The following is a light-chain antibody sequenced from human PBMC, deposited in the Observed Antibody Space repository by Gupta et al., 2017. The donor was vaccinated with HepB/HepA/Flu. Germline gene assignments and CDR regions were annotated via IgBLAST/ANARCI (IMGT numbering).Light chain of an antibody. Sequence: EIVLTQSPGTLSLSPGERATLSCRASRSINSNFLAWYQQKPGQAPCLLIYGVSTRATGIPDRFSGSGSGTDFTLIISRLELEDFAVYYCQQYGSPPRTFGQGTKVEIK. V-gene: IGKV3-20*01. J-gene: IGKJ1*01. CDR3: QQYGSPPRT. CDR2: GVS. CDR1: RSINSNF.